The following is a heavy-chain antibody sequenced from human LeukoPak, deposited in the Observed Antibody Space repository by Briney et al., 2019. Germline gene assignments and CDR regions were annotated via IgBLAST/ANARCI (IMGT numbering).Heavy chain of an antibody. CDR2: INTNTGNP. CDR3: ALSISIAAATVFS. V-gene: IGHV7-4-1*02. J-gene: IGHJ4*02. CDR1: GYTFTSYA. Sequence: ASVKVSRKASGYTFTSYAMNWVRQAPGQGLEWMGWINTNTGNPTYAQGFTGRFVFSLDTSVSAAYLQISSLKAEDTAVYYCALSISIAAATVFSWGQGTLVTVSS. D-gene: IGHD6-13*01.